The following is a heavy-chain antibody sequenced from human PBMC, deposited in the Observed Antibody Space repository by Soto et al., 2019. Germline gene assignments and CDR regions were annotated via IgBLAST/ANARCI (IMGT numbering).Heavy chain of an antibody. J-gene: IGHJ6*02. CDR2: ISSDGSNK. V-gene: IGHV3-30-3*01. CDR1: GFTFSSYA. CDR3: ASLRHDPYSSSSDYYYYGMDV. D-gene: IGHD6-6*01. Sequence: QVQLVESGGGVVQPGRSLRLSCAASGFTFSSYAMHWVRQAPGKGLEWVAVISSDGSNKYYADSVKGRFTISRDNSKNTLYLQMNSLRAEDTAVYYCASLRHDPYSSSSDYYYYGMDVWGQGTTVTVSS.